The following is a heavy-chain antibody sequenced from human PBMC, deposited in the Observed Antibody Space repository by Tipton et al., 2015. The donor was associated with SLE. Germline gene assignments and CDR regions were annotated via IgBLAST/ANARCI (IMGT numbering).Heavy chain of an antibody. J-gene: IGHJ6*03. CDR2: IYYRGTT. Sequence: LRLSCSVSGGSISSGGYYWSWIRQYPGKGLEWIGYIYYRGTTHYNPSLESRASISVDTSRNQFSLKLSSVTAADTAVYYCASHIVVVPAAIYYYMDVWGKGTTVTVPS. CDR3: ASHIVVVPAAIYYYMDV. D-gene: IGHD2-2*01. CDR1: GGSISSGGYY. V-gene: IGHV4-31*03.